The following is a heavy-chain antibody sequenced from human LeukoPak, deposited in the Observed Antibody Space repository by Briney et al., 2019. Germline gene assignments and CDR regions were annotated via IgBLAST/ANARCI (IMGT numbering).Heavy chain of an antibody. Sequence: GGSLSLSCATSVFTFGSYGIRWVRQAPGKGLEWEGFIRFDGSNKYYADSVKGRFTISRDNSKNTLYLQMNSLRAEDTAGYYCAKDLSTYYHDSRTPDDWGQGTLVTVSS. V-gene: IGHV3-30*02. D-gene: IGHD3-22*01. CDR1: VFTFGSYG. CDR3: AKDLSTYYHDSRTPDD. CDR2: IRFDGSNK. J-gene: IGHJ4*02.